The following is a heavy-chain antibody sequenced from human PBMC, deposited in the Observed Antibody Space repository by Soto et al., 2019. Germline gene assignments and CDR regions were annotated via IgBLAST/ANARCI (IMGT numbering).Heavy chain of an antibody. V-gene: IGHV1-18*01. CDR2: ISAYIGNT. J-gene: IGHJ5*02. CDR1: GYTFTSYG. CDR3: ARASGSSYWFDP. D-gene: IGHD1-26*01. Sequence: ASVKVSFKASGYTFTSYGIRWVRQAPGQGLEWMGWISAYIGNTNYAQKLQGRVTMTTDTSTSTAYMELRSLRSDDTAVYYCARASGSSYWFDPWGQGTLVTVSS.